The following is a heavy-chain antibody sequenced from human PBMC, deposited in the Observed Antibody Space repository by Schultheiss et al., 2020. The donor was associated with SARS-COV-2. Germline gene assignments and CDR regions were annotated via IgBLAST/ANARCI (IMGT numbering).Heavy chain of an antibody. D-gene: IGHD2-2*01. CDR2: NNHSGST. CDR3: ARGPYHPACFDY. V-gene: IGHV4-34*01. Sequence: SQTLSLTCAVYGGSFSGYYWSWIRQPPGKGLEWIGENNHSGSTNYNPSLKSRVTISVDTSKNQFSLKLSSVTAADTAVYYCARGPYHPACFDYWGQGTLVTVSS. CDR1: GGSFSGYY. J-gene: IGHJ4*02.